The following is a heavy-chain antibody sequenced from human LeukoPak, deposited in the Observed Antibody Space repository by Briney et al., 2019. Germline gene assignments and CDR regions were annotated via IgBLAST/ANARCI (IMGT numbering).Heavy chain of an antibody. J-gene: IGHJ3*02. V-gene: IGHV3-30*02. CDR1: GFTFSSYG. Sequence: GGSLRLSCAASGFTFSSYGMHWVRQAPGKGLEWVAFIRYDESNKYYADSVKGRFIISRDNSKNTLYLQMNSLRAEDTAMYYCARVTTSTIFGVLTADYNAVDIWGQGTMVTVSS. CDR3: ARVTTSTIFGVLTADYNAVDI. D-gene: IGHD3-3*01. CDR2: IRYDESNK.